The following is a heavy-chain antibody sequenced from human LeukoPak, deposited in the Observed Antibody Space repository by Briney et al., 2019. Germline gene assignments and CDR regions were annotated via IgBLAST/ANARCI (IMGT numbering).Heavy chain of an antibody. Sequence: SETLSLTCAVYGGSISSYYWSWIRQPPGKGLEWIGYIYYSGSTNYNPSLKSRVTISVDTSKNQFSLKLSSVTAADTAVYHCASGYSSGWSYFDYWGQGTLVTVSS. CDR3: ASGYSSGWSYFDY. CDR1: GGSISSYY. V-gene: IGHV4-59*08. D-gene: IGHD6-19*01. CDR2: IYYSGST. J-gene: IGHJ4*02.